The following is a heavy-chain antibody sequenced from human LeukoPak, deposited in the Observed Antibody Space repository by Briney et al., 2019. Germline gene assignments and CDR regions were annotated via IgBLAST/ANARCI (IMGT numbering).Heavy chain of an antibody. CDR2: IYPGDSDT. CDR1: GYSFTSYW. Sequence: PGESLKISCKGSGYSFTSYWIGWVRQMPGKGLEWMGIIYPGDSDTRYSPSFQGQVTISADKSISTAYLQWSSLKASDTAMYYCATRYCTNGVCYQNDAFDIWGQGTMVTVSS. J-gene: IGHJ3*02. CDR3: ATRYCTNGVCYQNDAFDI. V-gene: IGHV5-51*01. D-gene: IGHD2-8*01.